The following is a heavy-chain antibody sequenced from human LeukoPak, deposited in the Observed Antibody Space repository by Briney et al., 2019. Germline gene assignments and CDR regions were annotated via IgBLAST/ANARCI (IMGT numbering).Heavy chain of an antibody. D-gene: IGHD1-26*01. CDR3: AKGRGSYPYYFDY. Sequence: GGSLRLSCAACGFTFSSYAMSWVRQAPGKGLEWVSAISGSGGSTYYADSVKGRFTISRDNSKNTLYVQMNSLRAEDTAIYYCAKGRGSYPYYFDYWGQGTLVTVSS. CDR1: GFTFSSYA. V-gene: IGHV3-23*01. J-gene: IGHJ4*02. CDR2: ISGSGGST.